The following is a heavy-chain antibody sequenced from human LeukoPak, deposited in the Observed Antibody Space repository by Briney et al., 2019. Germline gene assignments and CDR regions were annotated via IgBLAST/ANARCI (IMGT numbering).Heavy chain of an antibody. J-gene: IGHJ4*02. D-gene: IGHD6-19*01. CDR3: ARDRSSGWYEAYFDY. Sequence: PSGTLSLTCTVSGGSISSYYWSWIRQPPGKGLEWIGYIYYSGSTNYNPSLKSRVTISVDTSKNQFSLKLSSVTAADTAVYYCARDRSSGWYEAYFDYWGQGTLVTVSS. CDR2: IYYSGST. CDR1: GGSISSYY. V-gene: IGHV4-59*01.